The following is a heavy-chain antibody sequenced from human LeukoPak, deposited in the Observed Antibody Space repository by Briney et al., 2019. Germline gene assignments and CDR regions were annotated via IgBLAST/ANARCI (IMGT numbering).Heavy chain of an antibody. J-gene: IGHJ5*02. CDR1: GFTFSSYS. CDR2: ISSSSSYI. CDR3: ARAVSLEGLSYGSGIEDWFDP. V-gene: IGHV3-21*01. Sequence: GGSLRLSCAASGFTFSSYSMNWVRQARGKGLEWVSSISSSSSYISYADSVNGRFTISRDNAKNSLYLQMNSLRDEDTAVYYCARAVSLEGLSYGSGIEDWFDPWGQGTLVTVSS. D-gene: IGHD3-10*01.